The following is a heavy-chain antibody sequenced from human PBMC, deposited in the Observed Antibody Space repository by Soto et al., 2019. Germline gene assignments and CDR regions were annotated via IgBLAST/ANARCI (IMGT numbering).Heavy chain of an antibody. CDR3: ARLGGYSASEFDY. J-gene: IGHJ4*02. D-gene: IGHD5-12*01. CDR2: IYYSGST. Sequence: NPSETLSLTCTVSGGSISSSSYYWGWIRQPPGKGLEWIGSIYYSGSTYYNPSLKSRVTISVDTSKNQFSLKLSSVTAADTAVYYCARLGGYSASEFDYWGQATLVTVSS. V-gene: IGHV4-39*01. CDR1: GGSISSSSYY.